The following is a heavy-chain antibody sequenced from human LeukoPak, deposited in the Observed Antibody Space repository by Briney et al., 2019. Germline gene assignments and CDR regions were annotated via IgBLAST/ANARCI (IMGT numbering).Heavy chain of an antibody. V-gene: IGHV3-33*01. J-gene: IGHJ4*02. Sequence: GSXRLXCXASGLRFRNYGMHWVRQAPGKGLEWVAVIWYDGSNQYYVDSVKGRFTVSRDNAKNTLYLQMDSLRAEDTAVYYCATDRNAGKYYDFWGQGTLVTVSS. CDR3: ATDRNAGKYYDF. CDR1: GLRFRNYG. D-gene: IGHD3-3*01. CDR2: IWYDGSNQ.